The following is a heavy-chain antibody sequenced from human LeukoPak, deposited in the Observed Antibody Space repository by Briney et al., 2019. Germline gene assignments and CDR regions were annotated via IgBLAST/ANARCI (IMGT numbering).Heavy chain of an antibody. J-gene: IGHJ4*02. CDR1: GFTFSSYG. CDR2: IWYDGGNK. CDR3: ARGSYYYGSGSYQEALGY. Sequence: GGSLRLSCAASGFTFSSYGMHWVRQAPGKGLEWVAVIWYDGGNKYYADSVKGRFTISRDNSKNTLYLQMNSLRAEDTAVYYCARGSYYYGSGSYQEALGYWGQGTLVTVSS. V-gene: IGHV3-33*01. D-gene: IGHD3-10*01.